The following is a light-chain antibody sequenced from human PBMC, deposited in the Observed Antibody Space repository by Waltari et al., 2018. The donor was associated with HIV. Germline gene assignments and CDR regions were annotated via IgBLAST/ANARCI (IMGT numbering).Light chain of an antibody. CDR2: QDT. Sequence: SYDLTQPPSVSVSSGPTATVPCSGVNLAPKYASWYQQRSGQSPVLVIYQDTKRPPGIPERFFGSTSENTATLTIYETQPLDEAHYSCQAWDSGTIVFGGGTNLTVL. CDR3: QAWDSGTIV. V-gene: IGLV3-1*01. J-gene: IGLJ3*02. CDR1: NLAPKY.